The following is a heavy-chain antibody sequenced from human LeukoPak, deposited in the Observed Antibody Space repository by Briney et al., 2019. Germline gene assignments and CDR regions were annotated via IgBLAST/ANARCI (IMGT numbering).Heavy chain of an antibody. CDR1: GGSISSYY. J-gene: IGHJ4*02. CDR2: IRYTAST. V-gene: IGHV4-59*01. Sequence: PETLSLTCTVSGGSISSYYWSWIRQPPGKGLEWIGYIRYTASTKYNPSLKSRVTMSLDTSKNQFSLKLSSLTAADTAVYYCARGYDILTGYYRFDYWGQGTLVTVSS. CDR3: ARGYDILTGYYRFDY. D-gene: IGHD3-9*01.